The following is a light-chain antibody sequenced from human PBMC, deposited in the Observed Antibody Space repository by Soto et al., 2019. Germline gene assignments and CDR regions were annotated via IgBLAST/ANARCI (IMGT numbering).Light chain of an antibody. Sequence: DIQMTQSPSSLSASVGDRVTITCRASQSISSYLNWYQQKPGKAPKLLICAASSLQSGVPSRFSGSGSGTDFTLTISRLQPEDFATYYCQQSYSTPLTFGGGTKVEIK. CDR1: QSISSY. CDR3: QQSYSTPLT. CDR2: AAS. J-gene: IGKJ4*01. V-gene: IGKV1-39*01.